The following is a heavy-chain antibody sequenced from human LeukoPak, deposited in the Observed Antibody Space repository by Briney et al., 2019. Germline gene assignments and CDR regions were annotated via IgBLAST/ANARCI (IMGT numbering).Heavy chain of an antibody. CDR2: IYHSGST. V-gene: IGHV4-38-2*01. Sequence: SSETPSLTCAVSGYSISSGYYWGWIRQPPGKGLEWIGSIYHSGSTYYNPSLKSRVTISVYTSKNQFSLKLSSVTAADTAVYYCARGYVDTAMVYYFDYWGQGTLVTVSS. J-gene: IGHJ4*02. CDR1: GYSISSGYY. CDR3: ARGYVDTAMVYYFDY. D-gene: IGHD5-18*01.